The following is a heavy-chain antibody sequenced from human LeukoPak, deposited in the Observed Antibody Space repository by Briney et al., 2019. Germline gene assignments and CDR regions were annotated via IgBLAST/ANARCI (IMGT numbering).Heavy chain of an antibody. Sequence: GGSLRLSCAASGFTVSSNYMSWVRQAPGKGLEWVSVIYSGGSTYYADSVKGRFTISRDNSKNTLYLQMNILRAEDTAVYYCATTPTVRGNYFFDCWGQGTLVTVSS. CDR2: IYSGGST. CDR1: GFTVSSNY. J-gene: IGHJ4*02. V-gene: IGHV3-66*01. CDR3: ATTPTVRGNYFFDC. D-gene: IGHD4-11*01.